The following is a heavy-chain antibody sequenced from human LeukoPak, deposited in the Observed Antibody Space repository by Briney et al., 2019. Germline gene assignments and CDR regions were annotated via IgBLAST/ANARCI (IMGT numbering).Heavy chain of an antibody. V-gene: IGHV1-2*02. Sequence: ASVKVSCKASGYTFTGYYMHWVRQAPGPGLEWMGWINPNSGGTNYAQKFQGRVTMTRDTSISTAYMELSRLRSDDTAVYYCAREGDYYDSSGYWRWFDPWGQGTLVTVSS. J-gene: IGHJ5*02. CDR3: AREGDYYDSSGYWRWFDP. D-gene: IGHD3-22*01. CDR2: INPNSGGT. CDR1: GYTFTGYY.